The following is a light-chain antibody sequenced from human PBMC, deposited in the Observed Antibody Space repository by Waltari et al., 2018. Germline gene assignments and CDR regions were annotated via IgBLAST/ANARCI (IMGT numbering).Light chain of an antibody. V-gene: IGKV2-28*01. CDR3: MQAQQTPP. Sequence: EIVMTQSPLSLPVTPGEPASISCRSSQSLLDSNGDTYLDWYLQKQGQSPQLLTYMVSIRAAGVPARFGGRGSGTDFTLRISRVEAEDVGLYYCMQAQQTPPFGPGTKVDIK. J-gene: IGKJ3*01. CDR1: QSLLDSNGDTY. CDR2: MVS.